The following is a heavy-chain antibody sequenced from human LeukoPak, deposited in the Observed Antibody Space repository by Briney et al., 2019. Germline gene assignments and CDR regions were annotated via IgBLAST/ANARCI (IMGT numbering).Heavy chain of an antibody. CDR1: GGSISSYY. V-gene: IGHV4-4*07. Sequence: SETLSLTCTVSGGSISSYYWSWIRQPAGKGLEWIGRIYTSGSTNYNPSLKGRVTMSVDTSKNQFSLKLSSVTAADTAVYYCARGYSSSWPFDYWGQGTLVTVSS. J-gene: IGHJ4*02. CDR2: IYTSGST. D-gene: IGHD6-13*01. CDR3: ARGYSSSWPFDY.